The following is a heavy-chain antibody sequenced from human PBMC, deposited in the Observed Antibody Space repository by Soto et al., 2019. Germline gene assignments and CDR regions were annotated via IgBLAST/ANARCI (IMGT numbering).Heavy chain of an antibody. CDR3: ASRAYSGYDAKEFDF. J-gene: IGHJ4*02. V-gene: IGHV4-4*02. Sequence: QVQLQESGPGLVKPSGTLSLTCAVSNASISSNNWWSWVRQPPGKGLEWIGEIYHSGRTNYNPSLKSRVTTSVDKSKNQFSLKLTSVTAADTAVYYCASRAYSGYDAKEFDFWGQGTLVTVSS. CDR2: IYHSGRT. D-gene: IGHD5-12*01. CDR1: NASISSNNW.